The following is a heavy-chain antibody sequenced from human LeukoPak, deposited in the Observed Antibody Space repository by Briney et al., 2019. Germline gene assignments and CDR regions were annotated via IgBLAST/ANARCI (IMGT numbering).Heavy chain of an antibody. CDR3: AKCLHDYYHYYMDV. D-gene: IGHD5/OR15-5a*01. Sequence: GGSLRLSCAASGFTFSSYGMHWVRQAPGKGLEWVAFMRYDGSNKYYADSVKGRFTISRDNSKNTLYLQMNSLRAEDTAVYYCAKCLHDYYHYYMDVWGKGTTVTVSS. CDR2: MRYDGSNK. CDR1: GFTFSSYG. J-gene: IGHJ6*03. V-gene: IGHV3-30*02.